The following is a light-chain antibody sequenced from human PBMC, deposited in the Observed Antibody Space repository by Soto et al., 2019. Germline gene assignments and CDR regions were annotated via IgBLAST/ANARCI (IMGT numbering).Light chain of an antibody. V-gene: IGLV4-69*01. CDR2: LNSDGSH. CDR3: QTWGTGIRV. Sequence: QPVLTQSPSASASLGVSVKLTCTLSSGHSSYAIAWHQQQPEKGPRYLMKLNSDGSHSKGDGIPDRFSGSSSGAERYLTISSLQSEDEADYYCQTWGTGIRVFGTGTKLTVL. CDR1: SGHSSYA. J-gene: IGLJ1*01.